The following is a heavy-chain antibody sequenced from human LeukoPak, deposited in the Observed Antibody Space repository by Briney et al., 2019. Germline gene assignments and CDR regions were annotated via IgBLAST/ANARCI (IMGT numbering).Heavy chain of an antibody. D-gene: IGHD3-22*01. J-gene: IGHJ4*02. CDR1: GGTFSSYA. Sequence: GASVKVSCKASGGTFSSYAISWVRQAPGQGLEWMGRIIPILGIANYAQKLQGRVTITADKSTSTAYMELSSLRSEDTAVYYCARAYYYDSSGYPDDYWGQGTLVTVSS. V-gene: IGHV1-69*04. CDR2: IIPILGIA. CDR3: ARAYYYDSSGYPDDY.